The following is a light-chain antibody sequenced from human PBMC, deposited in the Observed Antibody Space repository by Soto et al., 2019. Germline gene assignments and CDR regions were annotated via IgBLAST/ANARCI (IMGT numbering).Light chain of an antibody. CDR3: QQTYXDIS. CDR2: GAS. J-gene: IGKJ4*01. V-gene: IGKV1-39*01. CDR1: RTINTY. Sequence: DVRMTQSPSSLSASVGDTITITCRASRTINTYLNWFQQKPGEPPRLLIYGASTLHDGVPSRFSGSGSGADFTLTXXXXXXEDFASYHCQQTYXDISFGGG.